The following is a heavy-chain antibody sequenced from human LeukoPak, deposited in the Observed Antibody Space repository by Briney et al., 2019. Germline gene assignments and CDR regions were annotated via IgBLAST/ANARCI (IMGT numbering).Heavy chain of an antibody. CDR2: IYSGGST. Sequence: HPGGSLRLSCAASGFTFSSNYMSWVRQAPGKGLEWVSVIYSGGSTYYADSVKGRFTISRDNSKNTLYLQMNSLRAEDTAVYYCARDKAGAGFGDAFDIWGQGTMVTVSS. J-gene: IGHJ3*02. CDR1: GFTFSSNY. CDR3: ARDKAGAGFGDAFDI. V-gene: IGHV3-66*01. D-gene: IGHD3-10*01.